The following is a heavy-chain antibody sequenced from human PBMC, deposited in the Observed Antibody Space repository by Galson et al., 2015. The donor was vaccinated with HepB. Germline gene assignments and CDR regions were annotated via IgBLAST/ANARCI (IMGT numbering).Heavy chain of an antibody. V-gene: IGHV1-69*04. Sequence: SVKVSCKASRGTFSSSSISWVRQAPGQGLEWMGRIIPILGIANYAQKFQGRVTITADKSASTAYMELSSLRSEDTAVYHCAREHSSSWYADYWGQGTLVTASS. CDR1: RGTFSSSS. CDR2: IIPILGIA. J-gene: IGHJ4*02. CDR3: AREHSSSWYADY. D-gene: IGHD6-13*01.